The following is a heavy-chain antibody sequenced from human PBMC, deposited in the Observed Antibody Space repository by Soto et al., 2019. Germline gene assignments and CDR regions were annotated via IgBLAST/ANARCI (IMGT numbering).Heavy chain of an antibody. CDR1: GGSISSYY. J-gene: IGHJ4*02. D-gene: IGHD2-2*02. V-gene: IGHV4-59*08. CDR3: ARRYRYFFDY. Sequence: PSETLSLTCTVSGGSISSYYWSWIRQPPGKGLEWIGYIYYSGSTNYNPSLKSRVTISVDTSKNQLSLKLSSVTAADTAVYYCARRYRYFFDYWGQGTLVIVSS. CDR2: IYYSGST.